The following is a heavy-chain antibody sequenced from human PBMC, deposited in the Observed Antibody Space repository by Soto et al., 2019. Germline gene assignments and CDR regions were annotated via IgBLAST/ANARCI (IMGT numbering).Heavy chain of an antibody. Sequence: QVQLVESGGGVVQPGRSLRLSCAASGFTFSNYGMHWVRQAPGKGLEWVTVISYDGNNKYYADSVKGRFTISRDNSKNTLYLQLNSLRPEDTAVYYCVKDYYDTLAGYYGSDYWGQGTLVTVSS. V-gene: IGHV3-30*18. CDR2: ISYDGNNK. CDR3: VKDYYDTLAGYYGSDY. D-gene: IGHD3-9*01. J-gene: IGHJ4*02. CDR1: GFTFSNYG.